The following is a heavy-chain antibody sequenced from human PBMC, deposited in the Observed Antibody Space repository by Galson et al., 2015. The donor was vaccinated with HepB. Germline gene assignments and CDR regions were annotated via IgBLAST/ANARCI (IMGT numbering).Heavy chain of an antibody. CDR1: GFAFSDYY. CDR2: SSRRSDYE. Sequence: SLRLSCAASGFAFSDYYMTWIRQAPGEGLEWISYSSRRSDYENYADSAKGRFTISRDNAKSSLYLQMTTLRADDTAVYYCARSSGYGAGPFDSWGQGTLVIVSS. CDR3: ARSSGYGAGPFDS. D-gene: IGHD3-10*01. J-gene: IGHJ5*01. V-gene: IGHV3-11*03.